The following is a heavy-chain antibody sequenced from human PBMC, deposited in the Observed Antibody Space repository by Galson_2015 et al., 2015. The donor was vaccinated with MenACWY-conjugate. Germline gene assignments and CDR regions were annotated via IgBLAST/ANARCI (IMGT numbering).Heavy chain of an antibody. CDR2: IKSKTDGETR. Sequence: SLRLSCAASGLTFSNAWMNWVRQAPGKGLEWVGRIKSKTDGETRDYAAAVKGRFTISRDDPKNTLSLQMNSLKTEDTAVYYCTTNSYGSGSYYYYYYGMDVWGQGTTVTVSS. V-gene: IGHV3-15*01. CDR1: GLTFSNAW. D-gene: IGHD3-10*01. J-gene: IGHJ6*02. CDR3: TTNSYGSGSYYYYYYGMDV.